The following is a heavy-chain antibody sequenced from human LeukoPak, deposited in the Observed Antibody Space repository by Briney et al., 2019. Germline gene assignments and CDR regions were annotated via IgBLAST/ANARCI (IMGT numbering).Heavy chain of an antibody. CDR2: ISGSGDNT. J-gene: IGHJ4*02. V-gene: IGHV3-23*01. CDR3: AKRSGYTTGWFFDF. CDR1: GFSFSSYA. D-gene: IGHD6-19*01. Sequence: GGSLKLSCAASGFSFSSYAMSLVRQAPGKGLEWVSSISGSGDNTYYAESVKGRITISRDNSKNTLFLQMNSLRAEDTAVFYCAKRSGYTTGWFFDFWGQGTLVTVSS.